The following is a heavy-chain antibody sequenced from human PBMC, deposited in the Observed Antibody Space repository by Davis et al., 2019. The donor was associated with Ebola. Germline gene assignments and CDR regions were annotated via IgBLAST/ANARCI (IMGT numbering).Heavy chain of an antibody. CDR1: GFTSSSYW. J-gene: IGHJ2*01. Sequence: GESLKISCAGSGFTSSSYWMSWVRQAPGKGLEWVGNINRDGSDSYYGDSVKGRFTISRDNAKKSLFLQMNSLRDEDTAIYYCARDSRFFDLWGRGTLVTVSS. CDR3: ARDSRFFDL. V-gene: IGHV3-7*01. CDR2: INRDGSDS.